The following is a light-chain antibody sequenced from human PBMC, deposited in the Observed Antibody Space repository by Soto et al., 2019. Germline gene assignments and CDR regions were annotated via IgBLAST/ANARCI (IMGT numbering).Light chain of an antibody. CDR3: SSYSSSSTDV. CDR1: SSDVGGYNY. CDR2: DVS. Sequence: QSALTQPASVSGSPGQSITISCTGTSSDVGGYNYVSRYQQHPGKAPKLMIYDVSYRPSGVSNRFSGSKSGNTASLTISGLQAEDEADYYCSSYSSSSTDVFGTGTKLTVL. V-gene: IGLV2-14*01. J-gene: IGLJ1*01.